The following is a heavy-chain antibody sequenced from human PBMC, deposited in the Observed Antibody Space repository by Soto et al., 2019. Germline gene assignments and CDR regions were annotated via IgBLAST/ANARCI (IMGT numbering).Heavy chain of an antibody. J-gene: IGHJ6*02. CDR2: ISYDGSNK. V-gene: IGHV3-30*18. Sequence: QVQLVESGGGVVQPGRSLRLSCAASGFTFSSYGMHWVRQAPGKGLEWVAVISYDGSNKYYADSVKGRFTISRDNSKNTLYLQMNSLRAEDTAVYYCAKDLEQQLVWDYYYYYGMDVWGQGTTVTVSS. CDR3: AKDLEQQLVWDYYYYYGMDV. D-gene: IGHD6-13*01. CDR1: GFTFSSYG.